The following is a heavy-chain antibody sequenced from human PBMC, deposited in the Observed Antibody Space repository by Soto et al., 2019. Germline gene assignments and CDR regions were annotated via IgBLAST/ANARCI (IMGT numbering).Heavy chain of an antibody. Sequence: GASVKVSCKASGYTFTSYDINWVRQATGQGLEWMGWMNPNSGNTGYAQKFQGRVTMTRNTSISTAYMELSSLRSEDTAVYYCARVARSDFWSGYYPNDYWGQGTLVTVSS. CDR2: MNPNSGNT. V-gene: IGHV1-8*01. CDR3: ARVARSDFWSGYYPNDY. D-gene: IGHD3-3*01. J-gene: IGHJ4*02. CDR1: GYTFTSYD.